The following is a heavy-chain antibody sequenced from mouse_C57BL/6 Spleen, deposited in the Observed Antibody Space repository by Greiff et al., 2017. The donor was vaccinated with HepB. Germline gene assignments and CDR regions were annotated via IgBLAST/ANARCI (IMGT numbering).Heavy chain of an antibody. D-gene: IGHD4-1*01. CDR1: GYSITSGYD. CDR2: ISYSGST. CDR3: ARATNWVAWFAY. J-gene: IGHJ3*01. V-gene: IGHV3-1*01. Sequence: EVQLQESGPGMVKPSQSLSLTCTVTGYSITSGYDWHWIRHFPGNKLEWMGYISYSGSTNYNPSLKSRISITHDTSKNHFFLKLNSVTTEDTATYYCARATNWVAWFAYWGQGTLVTVSA.